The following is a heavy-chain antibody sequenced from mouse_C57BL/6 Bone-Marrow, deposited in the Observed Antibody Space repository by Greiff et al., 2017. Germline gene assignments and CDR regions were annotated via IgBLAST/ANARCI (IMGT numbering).Heavy chain of an antibody. CDR1: GYSITSAY. Sequence: EVMLVESGPGLAKPSQTLSLTCSVTGYSITSAYWNWIRTFPGNKLEYMGYISYSGSTYYNPSLKSRISITRDTSKNQYYLQLNSVTTEDTATYYCARRTNYYGSSYGYFDVWGTGATVTVAS. CDR3: ARRTNYYGSSYGYFDV. D-gene: IGHD1-1*01. V-gene: IGHV3-8*01. CDR2: ISYSGST. J-gene: IGHJ1*03.